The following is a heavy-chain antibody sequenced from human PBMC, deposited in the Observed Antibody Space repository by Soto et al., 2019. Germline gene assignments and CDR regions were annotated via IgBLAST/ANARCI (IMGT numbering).Heavy chain of an antibody. Sequence: SETLSLTCTVSGGSISSNYWSWIRQPPGKGLEWIGFIHYSGSTNYNPSLKSRVTMSVDTSKNQFSLKLTSVNAADTAVYYCTRGGDAYKNGHWGQGTLVTVSS. J-gene: IGHJ4*02. D-gene: IGHD2-21*01. V-gene: IGHV4-59*01. CDR1: GGSISSNY. CDR2: IHYSGST. CDR3: TRGGDAYKNGH.